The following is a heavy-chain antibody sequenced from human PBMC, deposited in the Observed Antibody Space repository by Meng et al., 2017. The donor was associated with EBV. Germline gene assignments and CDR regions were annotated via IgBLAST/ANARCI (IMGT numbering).Heavy chain of an antibody. V-gene: IGHV1-8*01. J-gene: IGHJ5*02. CDR2: MNPDRGDT. Sequence: QVQLVQLGGEVKKPGASGKVSCKASGYTFTRYDINWVRQAPGQGLEWMGWMNPDRGDTSYAQKFQGRVTMTRDTSINTAYMDLSNLKSEDTALYYCARDVYGSGTYRSDPWGQGTLVTVSS. CDR1: GYTFTRYD. D-gene: IGHD3-10*01. CDR3: ARDVYGSGTYRSDP.